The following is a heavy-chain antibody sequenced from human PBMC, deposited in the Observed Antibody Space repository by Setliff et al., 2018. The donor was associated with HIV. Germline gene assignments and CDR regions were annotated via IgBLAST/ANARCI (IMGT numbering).Heavy chain of an antibody. CDR3: ARYGDGYNSGDALVY. CDR2: GYHTGST. CDR1: GGSFSGYY. Sequence: PSENLSLTCAVYGGSFSGYYWSWIRQPPGKGMEWIGSGYHTGSTAYNPSLKSRVTISLDTSKNQFSLQLNSLTAADTAVYYCARYGDGYNSGDALVYWGQGTQVTVSS. V-gene: IGHV4-34*01. J-gene: IGHJ4*02. D-gene: IGHD5-12*01.